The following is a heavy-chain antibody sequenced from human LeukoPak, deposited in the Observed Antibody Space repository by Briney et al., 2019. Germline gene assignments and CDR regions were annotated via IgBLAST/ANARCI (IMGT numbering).Heavy chain of an antibody. J-gene: IGHJ5*02. CDR3: AREGIAAAGTWWFDP. Sequence: PSETLSLTCTVYGGSFSGYYWSWVRQPPGKGLEWIGEINHSGSTNYNPSLKSPVTISVDTSKNQFSLKLSSVTAADTAVYYCAREGIAAAGTWWFDPWGQGTLVTVSS. CDR2: INHSGST. D-gene: IGHD6-13*01. V-gene: IGHV4-34*01. CDR1: GGSFSGYY.